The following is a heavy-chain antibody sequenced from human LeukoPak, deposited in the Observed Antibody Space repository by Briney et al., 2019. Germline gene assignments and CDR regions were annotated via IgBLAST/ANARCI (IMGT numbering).Heavy chain of an antibody. V-gene: IGHV4-4*02. D-gene: IGHD3-9*01. J-gene: IGHJ6*02. Sequence: SETLSRTCAVSGGSISSSNWWSWVRQSPGKGLEWIGEIHHSGTTNYKPSLKSRVTISVDKSKNQFSLRLSSVTAADAAVYYCTSRRYLDVWGQGTTVTVSS. CDR3: TSRRYLDV. CDR1: GGSISSSNW. CDR2: IHHSGTT.